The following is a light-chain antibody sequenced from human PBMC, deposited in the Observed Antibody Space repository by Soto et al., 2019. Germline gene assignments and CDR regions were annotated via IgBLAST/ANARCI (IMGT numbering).Light chain of an antibody. J-gene: IGKJ1*01. CDR1: QSISSW. V-gene: IGKV1-5*03. CDR3: QQSNTYSWT. CDR2: LAS. Sequence: DIQMTQSPSTLSASVGDRVTITCRASQSISSWLAWYQQKPGKAPKLLIYLASSLESGVPSRFSGSGSGTEFTPTISNLQPDDFATYYCQQSNTYSWTFGQGAKVDIK.